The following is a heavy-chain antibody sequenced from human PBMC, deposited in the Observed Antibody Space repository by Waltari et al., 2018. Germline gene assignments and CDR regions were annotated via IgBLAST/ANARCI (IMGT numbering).Heavy chain of an antibody. CDR1: GFTFSSYI. J-gene: IGHJ4*02. D-gene: IGHD1-26*01. CDR3: VRGGWADY. V-gene: IGHV3-23*01. Sequence: EVQLLESGGGLVQPGGSLRLSCAASGFTFSSYILTWVRQAPGKGLEWVSAIRGSGDSTDYADFVKGRFTISRDNSKNALYLQMNSLRAEDTAVYYCVRGGWADYWGQGTLVTVSS. CDR2: IRGSGDST.